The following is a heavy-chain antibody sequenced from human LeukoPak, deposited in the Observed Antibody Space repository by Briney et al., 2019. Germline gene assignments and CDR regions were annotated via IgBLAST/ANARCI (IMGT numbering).Heavy chain of an antibody. CDR1: GFTFSGYV. CDR2: ISYDGGNK. V-gene: IGHV3-30-3*01. CDR3: ARPYCGGDCYSFLDAFDI. D-gene: IGHD2-21*02. Sequence: GGSLRLSCAASGFTFSGYVMHWVRQAPGKGLEWVAVISYDGGNKYYADSVKGRFSISRDNSKNTMYLQMNRLRDEDTALYYCARPYCGGDCYSFLDAFDIWGQGTMVTVSS. J-gene: IGHJ3*02.